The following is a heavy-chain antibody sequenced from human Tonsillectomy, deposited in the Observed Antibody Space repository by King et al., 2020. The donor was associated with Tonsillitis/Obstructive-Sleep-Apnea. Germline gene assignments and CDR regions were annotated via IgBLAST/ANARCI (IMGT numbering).Heavy chain of an antibody. J-gene: IGHJ4*02. CDR1: GGSISSYY. D-gene: IGHD5-18*01. V-gene: IGHV4-59*01. Sequence: QLQESGPGLVKPSETLSLTCTVSGGSISSYYWSWIRQPPGKGLEWIGYIYYSGSINYNPSLKSRVTISVDTSKNQFSLKLSSVTAADTAVYYCARGRGYNSVYYFDYWGQGTLVTVSS. CDR3: ARGRGYNSVYYFDY. CDR2: IYYSGSI.